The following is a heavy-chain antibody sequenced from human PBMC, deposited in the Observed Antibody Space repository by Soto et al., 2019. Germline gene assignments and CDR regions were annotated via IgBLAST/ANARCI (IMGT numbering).Heavy chain of an antibody. Sequence: ASVKVSCKVSGYTLTELSMHWVRQAPGKGLEWMGGFDPEDGETIYAQKFQGRVTMTRNTSISTAYMELSSLRSEDTAVYYCARGRGYYDILTGYYTPGWFDPWGQGTLVTVSS. J-gene: IGHJ5*02. D-gene: IGHD3-9*01. CDR2: FDPEDGET. CDR1: GYTLTELS. CDR3: ARGRGYYDILTGYYTPGWFDP. V-gene: IGHV1-24*01.